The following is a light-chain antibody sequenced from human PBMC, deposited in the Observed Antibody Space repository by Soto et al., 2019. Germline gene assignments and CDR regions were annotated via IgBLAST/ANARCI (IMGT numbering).Light chain of an antibody. V-gene: IGLV1-40*01. J-gene: IGLJ3*02. CDR2: GDS. CDR1: SSNIGAGYN. Sequence: QSVLTQPPSVSGAPGQRVAISCTGSSSNIGAGYNVHWYQQVPGTAPKLLIYGDSNRPSGVPDRFSGSKSGTTAALAITGLQDEDEADDYCQSYDSSLSGWLFGGGTKVTVL. CDR3: QSYDSSLSGWL.